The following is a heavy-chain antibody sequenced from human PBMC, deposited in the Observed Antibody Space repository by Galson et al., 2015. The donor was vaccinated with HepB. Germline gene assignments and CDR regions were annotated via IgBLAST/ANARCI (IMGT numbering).Heavy chain of an antibody. Sequence: SVKVSCKASGYTFTGYYMHWVRQAPGQGLEWMGWINPNSGGTNYAQKFQGWVTMTRDTSISTAYMELSRLRSDDTAVYYCARDGYYDSSGYLQEYYFDYWGQGTLVTVSS. CDR2: INPNSGGT. D-gene: IGHD3-22*01. J-gene: IGHJ4*02. CDR3: ARDGYYDSSGYLQEYYFDY. CDR1: GYTFTGYY. V-gene: IGHV1-2*04.